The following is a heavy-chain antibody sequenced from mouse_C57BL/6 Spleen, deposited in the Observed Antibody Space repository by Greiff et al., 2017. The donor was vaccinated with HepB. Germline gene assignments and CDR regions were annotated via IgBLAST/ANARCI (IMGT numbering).Heavy chain of an antibody. Sequence: VQRVESGPELVKPGASVKISCKASGYTFTDYYINWVKQRPGQGLEWIGWIFPGSGSTYYNEKFKGKATLTVDKSSSTAYMLLSSLTSEDSAVYFCARGYYGSSYYFDYWGQGTTLTVSS. V-gene: IGHV1-75*01. CDR2: IFPGSGST. D-gene: IGHD1-1*01. CDR1: GYTFTDYY. CDR3: ARGYYGSSYYFDY. J-gene: IGHJ2*01.